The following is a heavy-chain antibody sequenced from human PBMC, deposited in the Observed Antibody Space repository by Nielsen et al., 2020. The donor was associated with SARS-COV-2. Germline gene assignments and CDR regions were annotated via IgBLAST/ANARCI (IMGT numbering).Heavy chain of an antibody. D-gene: IGHD1-1*01. CDR1: GFTFSSYG. V-gene: IGHV3-33*01. CDR2: IWYDGSNK. J-gene: IGHJ6*03. Sequence: GESLKISCAASGFTFSSYGMHWVRQAPGKGLEWVAVIWYDGSNKYYADSVKGRFTISRDNSKNTLYLQMNSLRAEDTAVYYCAREKELERHQYYYYMDVWGKGTTVAVSS. CDR3: AREKELERHQYYYYMDV.